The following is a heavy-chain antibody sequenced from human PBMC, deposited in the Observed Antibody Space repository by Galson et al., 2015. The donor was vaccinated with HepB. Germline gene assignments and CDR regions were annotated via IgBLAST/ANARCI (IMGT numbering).Heavy chain of an antibody. V-gene: IGHV3-15*07. J-gene: IGHJ4*02. CDR2: IKSKTDGGTT. Sequence: SLRLSCAASGFTFSNAWMNWVRQAPGKGLEWVGRIKSKTDGGTTDYAAPVKGRFTISRDDSKNTLYLQMNSLKTEDTAVYYCTTDPRRQQLYFPRWGQGTLVTVSS. CDR3: TTDPRRQQLYFPR. CDR1: GFTFSNAW. D-gene: IGHD6-13*01.